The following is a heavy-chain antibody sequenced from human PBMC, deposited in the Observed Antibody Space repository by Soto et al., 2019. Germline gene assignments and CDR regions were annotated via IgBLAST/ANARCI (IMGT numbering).Heavy chain of an antibody. D-gene: IGHD5-18*01. CDR3: AAAGYSYGELDY. CDR1: GYTFTSSA. V-gene: IGHV1-58*01. CDR2: IVVGSGNT. J-gene: IGHJ4*02. Sequence: GASLKVSCKASGYTFTSSAVQWVRQARGQRLEWIGWIVVGSGNTNYAQKFQERVTITRDMSTSTAYMELSSLRSEDTAVYYCAAAGYSYGELDYWGQGTLVTVSS.